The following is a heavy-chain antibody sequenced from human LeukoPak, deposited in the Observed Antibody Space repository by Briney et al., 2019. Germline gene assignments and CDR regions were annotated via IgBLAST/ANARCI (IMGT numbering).Heavy chain of an antibody. J-gene: IGHJ5*02. CDR3: ARTHAYYDILTGYSPWNWFDP. D-gene: IGHD3-9*01. CDR1: GGSISSYY. CDR2: IYYSGST. Sequence: SETLSLTCTVSGGSISSYYWSWIRQPPGKGLEWIGYIYYSGSTNYNPSLKSRVTISVDTSKNQFSLKLSSVTAADTAVYYCARTHAYYDILTGYSPWNWFDPRGQGTLVTVSS. V-gene: IGHV4-59*01.